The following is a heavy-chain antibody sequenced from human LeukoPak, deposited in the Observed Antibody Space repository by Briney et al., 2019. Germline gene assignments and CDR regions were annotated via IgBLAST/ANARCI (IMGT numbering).Heavy chain of an antibody. CDR3: ARDTDGSLDY. D-gene: IGHD1-26*01. V-gene: IGHV3-7*01. J-gene: IGHJ4*02. CDR1: GFTFSNSW. CDR2: IKQDGSTK. Sequence: GGSLRLSCAASGFTFSNSWMAWVRQAPGKGLEWVANIKQDGSTKHYAESLKGRFTVSRDNPKSSVYVQMNSLRADDTAVYYCARDTDGSLDYWGQGILVTVAS.